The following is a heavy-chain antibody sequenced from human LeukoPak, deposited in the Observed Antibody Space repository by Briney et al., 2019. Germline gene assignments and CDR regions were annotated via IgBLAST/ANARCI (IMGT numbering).Heavy chain of an antibody. D-gene: IGHD1-26*01. J-gene: IGHJ5*02. CDR3: ARDNSVGDNAWWFDP. V-gene: IGHV3-21*04. Sequence: GGSLRLSCAASGFTFSSYAMSWVRQAPGKGLEWVSSISSSGSYIYYADSVKGRFTISRDNAKNSLYLQMNSLRAEDTAIYYCARDNSVGDNAWWFDPWGKGTLVTVSS. CDR1: GFTFSSYA. CDR2: ISSSGSYI.